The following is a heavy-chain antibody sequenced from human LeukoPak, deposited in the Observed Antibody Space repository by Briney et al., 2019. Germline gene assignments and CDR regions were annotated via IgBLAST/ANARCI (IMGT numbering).Heavy chain of an antibody. J-gene: IGHJ3*02. CDR1: GGTFSSYA. D-gene: IGHD6-6*01. V-gene: IGHV1-69*13. CDR3: ARDWAYEYSSSPDAFDI. Sequence: ASVKVSCKASGGTFSSYAISWVRQAPGQGLEWMGGNIPIFGTANYAQKFQGRVTITADESTSTAYMELSSLRSEDTAVYYCARDWAYEYSSSPDAFDIWGQGTMVTVSS. CDR2: NIPIFGTA.